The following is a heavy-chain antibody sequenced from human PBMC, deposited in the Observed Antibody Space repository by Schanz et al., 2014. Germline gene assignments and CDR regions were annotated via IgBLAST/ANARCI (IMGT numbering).Heavy chain of an antibody. D-gene: IGHD6-13*01. V-gene: IGHV1-18*01. CDR1: GYTFSSYG. J-gene: IGHJ4*02. Sequence: QVQLVQSGAEVKKPGASVKVSCKASGYTFSSYGITWVRQAPGQGLEWMGWINGYNGHTLYAQKFQGRVTITADRSTSTAYMELSSLRPEDTAVYYCARDGVDAAAGGNYWGQGTLVTVSS. CDR2: INGYNGHT. CDR3: ARDGVDAAAGGNY.